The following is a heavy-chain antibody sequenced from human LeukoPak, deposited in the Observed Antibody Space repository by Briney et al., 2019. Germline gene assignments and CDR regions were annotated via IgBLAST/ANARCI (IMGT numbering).Heavy chain of an antibody. CDR1: GFTFSSYS. CDR2: IWYGGSNK. Sequence: GGSLRLSCAASGFTFSSYSMNWVRQAPGKGLEWVAVIWYGGSNKYYADSVKGRFTISRDNSKNTLYLQMNSLRAEDTAVYYCAKDGSIAAAGNYYYYYYMDVWGKGTTVTVSS. CDR3: AKDGSIAAAGNYYYYYYMDV. V-gene: IGHV3-30*02. D-gene: IGHD6-13*01. J-gene: IGHJ6*03.